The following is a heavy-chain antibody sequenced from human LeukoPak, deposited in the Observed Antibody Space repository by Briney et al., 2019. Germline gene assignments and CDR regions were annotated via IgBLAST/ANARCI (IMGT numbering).Heavy chain of an antibody. CDR1: GFTFSSYS. CDR2: ISSSSSYI. V-gene: IGHV3-21*01. CDR3: ASEGSGTPFDP. Sequence: GGSLRLSCAASGFTFSSYSMNRVRQAPGKELEWVSSISSSSSYIYYADSVKGRFTISRDNAKNSLYLQMNSLRAEDTAVYYCASEGSGTPFDPWGQGTLVTVSS. J-gene: IGHJ5*02.